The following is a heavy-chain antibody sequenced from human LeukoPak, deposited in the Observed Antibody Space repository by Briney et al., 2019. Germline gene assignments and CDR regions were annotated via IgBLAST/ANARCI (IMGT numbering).Heavy chain of an antibody. Sequence: GGSLRLSCAASGFTFSSYGMHWVRQAPGKGLEWEAVISYDGSNTYYADSVKGRFTISRDNSKNMLYLQMNSLRAEDTAVYYCAKRYYYGSSSYMDYWGQGTLVTVSS. D-gene: IGHD3-10*01. CDR1: GFTFSSYG. CDR2: ISYDGSNT. V-gene: IGHV3-30*18. J-gene: IGHJ4*02. CDR3: AKRYYYGSSSYMDY.